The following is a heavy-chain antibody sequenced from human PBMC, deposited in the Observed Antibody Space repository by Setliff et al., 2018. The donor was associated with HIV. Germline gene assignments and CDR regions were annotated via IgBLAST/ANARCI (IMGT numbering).Heavy chain of an antibody. Sequence: SETLSLTCTVSGGSISSHYWSWIRQPPGKGLEWIGSIYYSGSTNYNPSLKSRVTIVLDTSKNQFSLWLTSVTAADTAVYYCARVGLRFKYTFDYWGQGMLVTAPQ. CDR3: ARVGLRFKYTFDY. V-gene: IGHV4-59*11. CDR1: GGSISSHY. D-gene: IGHD5-12*01. J-gene: IGHJ4*02. CDR2: IYYSGST.